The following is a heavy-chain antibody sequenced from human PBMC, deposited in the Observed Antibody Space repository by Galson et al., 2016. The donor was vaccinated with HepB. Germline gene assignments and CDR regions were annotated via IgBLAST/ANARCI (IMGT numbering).Heavy chain of an antibody. J-gene: IGHJ6*02. Sequence: SETLSLTCAVYGGSFSGYSWSWIRQPPGKGLEWIGEINHSGSTNYNPSLKSRVTISLDRSKNQFSLKLTSVTAADTALYYCVREHQFGSGPFGMDVWGQGTTVTVSS. V-gene: IGHV4-34*01. D-gene: IGHD3-10*01. CDR3: VREHQFGSGPFGMDV. CDR1: GGSFSGYS. CDR2: INHSGST.